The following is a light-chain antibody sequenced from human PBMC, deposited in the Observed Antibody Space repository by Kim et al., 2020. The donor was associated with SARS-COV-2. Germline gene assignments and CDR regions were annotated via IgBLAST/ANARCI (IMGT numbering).Light chain of an antibody. V-gene: IGLV2-11*01. J-gene: IGLJ3*02. CDR2: DVS. CDR1: SSDVGGYNY. Sequence: PGQSVTISCPGTSSDVGGYNYVSWYQQHPGKAPKLMIYDVSKRPSGVPDRFSGSKSGNTASLTISGLQAEDEADYYCCSYAGSSWVFGGGTQLTVL. CDR3: CSYAGSSWV.